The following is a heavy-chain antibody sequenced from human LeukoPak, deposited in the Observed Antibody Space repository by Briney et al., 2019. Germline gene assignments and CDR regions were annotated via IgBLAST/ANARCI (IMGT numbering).Heavy chain of an antibody. CDR1: GGSFSGYY. J-gene: IGHJ4*02. CDR3: AGDLRDGVY. V-gene: IGHV4-34*01. D-gene: IGHD3-10*01. CDR2: INHSGST. Sequence: SETLSLTCAVYGGSFSGYYWSWIRQPPGKGLEWIGEINHSGSTNYNPSLKSRVTISVDTSKNQFSLKLSSVTAADTAVYYCAGDLRDGVYWGQGTLVTVSS.